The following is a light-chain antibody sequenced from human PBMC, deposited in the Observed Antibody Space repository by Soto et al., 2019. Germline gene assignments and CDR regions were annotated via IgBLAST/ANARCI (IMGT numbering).Light chain of an antibody. J-gene: IGLJ1*01. V-gene: IGLV2-14*03. CDR2: DVS. CDR3: CSYTSSSTPWV. Sequence: QAARSQPASVSGYIGQSITIPCTGTSSDVGGYNYVSWYQQHPGKAPKLMIYDVSDRPSGVSNRFSASKSGNTASLTISGLQTEDEADYYCCSYTSSSTPWVFGTGTKVTVL. CDR1: SSDVGGYNY.